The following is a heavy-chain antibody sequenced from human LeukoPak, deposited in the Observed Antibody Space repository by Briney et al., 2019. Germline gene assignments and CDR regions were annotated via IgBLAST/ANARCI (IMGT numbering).Heavy chain of an antibody. J-gene: IGHJ3*02. D-gene: IGHD3-22*01. CDR1: GGSISSYY. Sequence: PSETLSLTCTVSGGSISSYYWSWIRQPPGKGLEWIGYIYYSGSTNYNPSLKSRVTISVDTSKNQFSLKLSSVTAADTAVYYCARDRAYDSSGYYHDAFDIWGQGTMATVSS. CDR3: ARDRAYDSSGYYHDAFDI. CDR2: IYYSGST. V-gene: IGHV4-59*01.